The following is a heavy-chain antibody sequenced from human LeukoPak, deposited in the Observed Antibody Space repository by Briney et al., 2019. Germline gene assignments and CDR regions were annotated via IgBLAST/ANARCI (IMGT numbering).Heavy chain of an antibody. CDR2: IYSGGST. D-gene: IGHD6-6*01. V-gene: IGHV3-66*01. CDR3: ARARTPTLKASSMGY. Sequence: PGGSLRLSCAASGFTVSTNYMSWVRQAPGKGLEWVSVIYSGGSTYYADSVKGRFTISRDNGKNSLFLQMNSLRVEDTAVYYCARARTPTLKASSMGYWGQGTLVTVSS. J-gene: IGHJ4*02. CDR1: GFTVSTNY.